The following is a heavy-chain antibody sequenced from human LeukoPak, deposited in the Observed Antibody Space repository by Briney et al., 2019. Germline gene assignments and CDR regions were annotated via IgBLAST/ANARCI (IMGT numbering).Heavy chain of an antibody. V-gene: IGHV3-11*01. Sequence: GGSLRLSCAASGFTFSDYYMSWIRQAPGKGLEWVSYISSSGSTIYYADSVKGRFTISRDNAKNSLYLQMNSLRAEDTAVYYCAREEATTPFDYYYYYMDVWGKGTTVPVSS. J-gene: IGHJ6*03. CDR3: AREEATTPFDYYYYYMDV. CDR1: GFTFSDYY. CDR2: ISSSGSTI. D-gene: IGHD2-15*01.